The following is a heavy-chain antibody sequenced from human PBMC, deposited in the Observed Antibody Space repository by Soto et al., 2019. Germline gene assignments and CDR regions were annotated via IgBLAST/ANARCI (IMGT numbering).Heavy chain of an antibody. V-gene: IGHV3-30*18. D-gene: IGHD1-26*01. J-gene: IGHJ6*02. Sequence: ESGGGVVQPGRSLRLSCAASGFTFSSYGMHWVRQAPGKGLEWVAVISYDGSNKYYADSVKGRFTISRDNSKNTLYLQMNSLRAEDTAVYYCAKDSGSYYPSYYYGMDVWGQGTTVTVSS. CDR2: ISYDGSNK. CDR1: GFTFSSYG. CDR3: AKDSGSYYPSYYYGMDV.